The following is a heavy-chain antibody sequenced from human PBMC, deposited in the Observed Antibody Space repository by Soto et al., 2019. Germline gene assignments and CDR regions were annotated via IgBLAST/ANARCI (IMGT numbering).Heavy chain of an antibody. CDR3: ARLRVGATTRWFDP. V-gene: IGHV4-59*08. CDR1: GGSISSYY. CDR2: IYYSGST. Sequence: QVQLQESGPGLVKPSETLSLTCTVSGGSISSYYWSWIRQPPGKGLEWIGYIYYSGSTNYNPSLKSRVTISVDTSKNQFSLKLSSVTAADTAVYYCARLRVGATTRWFDPWGQGTLVTVSS. D-gene: IGHD1-26*01. J-gene: IGHJ5*02.